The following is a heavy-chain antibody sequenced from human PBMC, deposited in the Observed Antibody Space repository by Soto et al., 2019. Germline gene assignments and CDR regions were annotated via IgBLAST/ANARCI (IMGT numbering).Heavy chain of an antibody. D-gene: IGHD6-6*01. J-gene: IGHJ4*02. CDR3: ARFLGPLEYSSSRVVANDY. CDR1: GYSFTSYW. V-gene: IGHV5-10-1*01. CDR2: IDPSDSYT. Sequence: PGESLKISCKGSGYSFTSYWISWVRQMPGKGLEWMGRIDPSDSYTNYSPSFQGHVTISADKSISTAYLQWSSLKASDTAMYYCARFLGPLEYSSSRVVANDYWGQGTLVAVSS.